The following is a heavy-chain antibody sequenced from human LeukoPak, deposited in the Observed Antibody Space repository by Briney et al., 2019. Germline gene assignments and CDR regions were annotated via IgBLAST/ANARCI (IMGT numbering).Heavy chain of an antibody. D-gene: IGHD1-1*01. CDR2: IYTSGST. Sequence: PSETLSLTCTVSGGSINNYYWSWIRQPAGKGLEWIGRIYTSGSTNYNPSLKSRVTMSLDTSKNQFSLKLSSGTAADTAVYYCARHWIWNETWFDPWGQGTLVTVSS. J-gene: IGHJ5*02. V-gene: IGHV4-4*07. CDR3: ARHWIWNETWFDP. CDR1: GGSINNYY.